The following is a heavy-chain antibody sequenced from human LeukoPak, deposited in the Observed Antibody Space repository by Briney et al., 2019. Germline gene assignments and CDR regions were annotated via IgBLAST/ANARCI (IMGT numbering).Heavy chain of an antibody. CDR3: ARDRGNYYDSSGYSHFDY. CDR2: INAGNGNT. V-gene: IGHV1-3*01. J-gene: IGHJ4*02. CDR1: GYTFTSYA. D-gene: IGHD3-22*01. Sequence: ASVKVSCKASGYTFTSYAMHWVRQAPGQRLEWMGWINAGNGNTKYSQKFQGRVTITRDTSASTAYMELRSLRSDDTAVYYCARDRGNYYDSSGYSHFDYWGQGTLVTVSS.